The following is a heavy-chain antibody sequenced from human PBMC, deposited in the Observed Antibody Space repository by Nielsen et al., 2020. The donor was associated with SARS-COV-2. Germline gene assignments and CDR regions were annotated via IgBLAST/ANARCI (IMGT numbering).Heavy chain of an antibody. CDR3: ARVTELYYFDY. CDR1: GGSISSGGYY. D-gene: IGHD1-14*01. Sequence: SETLSLTCTVSGGSISSGGYYWSWIRQHPGKGQEWIGYIYYSGSTYYNPSLKSRVTISVDTSKNQFSLKLSSVTAADTAVYYCARVTELYYFDYWGQGTLVTVSS. J-gene: IGHJ4*02. CDR2: IYYSGST. V-gene: IGHV4-31*03.